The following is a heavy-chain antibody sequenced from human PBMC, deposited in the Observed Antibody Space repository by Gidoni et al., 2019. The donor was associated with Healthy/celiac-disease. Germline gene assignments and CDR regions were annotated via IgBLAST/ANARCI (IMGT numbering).Heavy chain of an antibody. D-gene: IGHD2-21*02. CDR1: GYTFTGYY. J-gene: IGHJ6*02. CDR3: ATAIEYYYYGMDV. Sequence: QLQLVQSGAEVKKPGASVKVSSTASGYTFTGYYIHWVRQAPGQGFEWMGWITANSGGKNYAQKFQGWVTMTRDTSISTAYMELSRLRSDDTAVYYCATAIEYYYYGMDVWGQGTTVTVSS. V-gene: IGHV1-2*04. CDR2: ITANSGGK.